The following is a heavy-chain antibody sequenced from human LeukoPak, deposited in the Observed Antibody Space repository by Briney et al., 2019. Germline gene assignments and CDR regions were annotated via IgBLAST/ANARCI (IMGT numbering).Heavy chain of an antibody. CDR2: IIPILGIA. J-gene: IGHJ6*02. D-gene: IGHD1-26*01. CDR1: GGTFSSYA. V-gene: IGHV1-69*04. Sequence: ASVKVSCKASGGTFSSYAISWVRQAPGQGLEWMGRIIPILGIANYAQKFQGRVTITADKSTSTAYMELSSLRSEDTAVYYCARETPYGSGSYHMDVWGQGTTVTVSS. CDR3: ARETPYGSGSYHMDV.